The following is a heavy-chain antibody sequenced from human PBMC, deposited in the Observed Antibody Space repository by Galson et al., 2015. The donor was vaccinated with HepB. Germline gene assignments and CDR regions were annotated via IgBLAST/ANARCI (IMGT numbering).Heavy chain of an antibody. Sequence: SVKVSCKASGYTFTSFYIHWVRQAPGRGLEWMGIINPRGGGTTYIQRFQGRVAMTGDTSTSTVYMELSSLRYDDTAVYYCARAPPRLVRLFDYWGQGTLVTVSS. J-gene: IGHJ4*02. D-gene: IGHD6-19*01. V-gene: IGHV1-46*03. CDR3: ARAPPRLVRLFDY. CDR2: INPRGGGT. CDR1: GYTFTSFY.